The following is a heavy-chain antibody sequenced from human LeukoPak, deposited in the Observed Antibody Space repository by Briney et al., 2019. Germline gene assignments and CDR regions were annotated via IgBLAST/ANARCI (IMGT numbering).Heavy chain of an antibody. CDR3: ARDLESEPGQGPDY. D-gene: IGHD1-14*01. Sequence: GGSLRLSCAASGFTFSTYAMHWVREVPGKGLEWVAVISYDGSNKYYADSVKGRFTISRDNSKNTLYMQMNSLRGEDTGVYYCARDLESEPGQGPDYWGQGTLVTVSS. CDR2: ISYDGSNK. V-gene: IGHV3-30-3*01. J-gene: IGHJ4*02. CDR1: GFTFSTYA.